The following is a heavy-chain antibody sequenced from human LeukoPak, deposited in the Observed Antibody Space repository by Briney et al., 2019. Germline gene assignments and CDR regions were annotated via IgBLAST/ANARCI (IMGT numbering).Heavy chain of an antibody. Sequence: SETLSLTCTVSGGSISSYYWNWIRQSAARGLEWIGRFYTGGSTNYNPSLKSRVTMSVDTSKNQFSLKLTSVIAADTAVYYCARDALDSSGWFYHGMDVWGQGTTVTVSS. CDR2: FYTGGST. J-gene: IGHJ6*02. V-gene: IGHV4-4*07. CDR1: GGSISSYY. D-gene: IGHD6-19*01. CDR3: ARDALDSSGWFYHGMDV.